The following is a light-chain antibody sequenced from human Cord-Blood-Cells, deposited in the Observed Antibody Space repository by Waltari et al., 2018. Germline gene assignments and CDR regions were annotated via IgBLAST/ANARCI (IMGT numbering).Light chain of an antibody. Sequence: QSALTQPPSVSGSPGQSITIPCTGTRRDVGGYNYVSWYQQHPGKAPKLMIYDVSNRPSGVSNRFSGSKSGNTASLTISGLQAEDEADYYCSSYTSSSTYVVFGGGTKLTVL. V-gene: IGLV2-14*01. J-gene: IGLJ2*01. CDR2: DVS. CDR1: RRDVGGYNY. CDR3: SSYTSSSTYVV.